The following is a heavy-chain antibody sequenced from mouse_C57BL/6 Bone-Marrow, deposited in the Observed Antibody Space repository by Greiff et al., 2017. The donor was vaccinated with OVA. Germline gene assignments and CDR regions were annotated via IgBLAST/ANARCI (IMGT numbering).Heavy chain of an antibody. D-gene: IGHD1-1*01. CDR2: IYPGNSDT. CDR1: GYTFTSYW. CDR3: TRERDLYYGSSEGY. V-gene: IGHV1-5*01. J-gene: IGHJ2*01. Sequence: EVQLQQSGTVLARPGASVKMSCKTSGYTFTSYWMHWVKQRPGQGLEWIGAIYPGNSDTSYNQKFKGKAKLTAVTSASTAYMELSSLTNEDSAVDYCTRERDLYYGSSEGYWGQGTTLTVSS.